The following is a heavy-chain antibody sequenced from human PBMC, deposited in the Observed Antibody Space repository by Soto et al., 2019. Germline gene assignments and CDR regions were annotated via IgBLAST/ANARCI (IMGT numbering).Heavy chain of an antibody. Sequence: SETLSLTCTVSGGSISSGDYYWSWIRQPPGKGLEWIGYIYYSGSTYYNPSLKSRVTISVDTSKNQFSLKLSSVTAADTAVYYCARVDTAITDNFDYWGQGTLVTVSS. J-gene: IGHJ4*02. CDR3: ARVDTAITDNFDY. CDR2: IYYSGST. V-gene: IGHV4-30-4*01. D-gene: IGHD5-18*01. CDR1: GGSISSGDYY.